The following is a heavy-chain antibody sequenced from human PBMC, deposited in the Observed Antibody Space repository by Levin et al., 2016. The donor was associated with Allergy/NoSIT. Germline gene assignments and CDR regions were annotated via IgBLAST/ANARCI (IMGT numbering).Heavy chain of an antibody. V-gene: IGHV1-2*05. CDR2: INPNSGGT. J-gene: IGHJ6*02. D-gene: IGHD3-10*01. Sequence: WVRQAPGQGLEWMGRINPNSGGTNNAQNSQGRVTMTRDTSISTASRLRSDDRVVYSCARGMGRAWYCGVDVWGPGTTVTVSS. CDR3: ARGMGRAWYCGVDV.